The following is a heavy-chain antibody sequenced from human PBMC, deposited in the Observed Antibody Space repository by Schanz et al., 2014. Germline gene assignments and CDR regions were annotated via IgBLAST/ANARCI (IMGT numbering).Heavy chain of an antibody. CDR1: GFTFSDHY. V-gene: IGHV3-30-3*01. D-gene: IGHD4-17*01. CDR3: ARDAVTSVLTPGFYY. CDR2: ISHDGNNK. J-gene: IGHJ4*02. Sequence: VQLVESGGGMVQPGGSLRLSCAASGFTFSDHYMDWVRQAPGKGLEWAALISHDGNNKHYVDSVEGRFTISRDNAKNSLYLRMNSLRAEDTAVYYCARDAVTSVLTPGFYYWGQGTLVTVSS.